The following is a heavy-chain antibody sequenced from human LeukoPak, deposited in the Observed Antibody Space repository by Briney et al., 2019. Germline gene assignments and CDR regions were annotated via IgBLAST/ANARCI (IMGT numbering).Heavy chain of an antibody. V-gene: IGHV3-33*01. CDR1: GFTFSSYG. D-gene: IGHD1-26*01. CDR2: IWYDGSNK. CDR3: ALYRYSGSSYFDY. J-gene: IGHJ4*02. Sequence: PGRSLRLSCAASGFTFSSYGMHWVRQAPGKGLEWVAVIWYDGSNKYYADSVKGRFTISRDNSKNTLYLQMNSLRAEDTAVYYCALYRYSGSSYFDYWGQGTLVTVSS.